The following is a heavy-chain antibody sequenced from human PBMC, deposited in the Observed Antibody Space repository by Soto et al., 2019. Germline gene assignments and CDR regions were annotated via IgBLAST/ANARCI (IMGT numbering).Heavy chain of an antibody. CDR3: ARSDCTNGVCYHFDY. CDR1: GFTFSSYG. D-gene: IGHD2-8*01. J-gene: IGHJ4*02. Sequence: GGSLRLSCAASGFTFSSYGMHWVRQAPGKGLEWVAVIWYDGSNKYYADSVKGRFTISRDNYKNTLYLQMNSLRAEDTAVYYCARSDCTNGVCYHFDYWGQGTLVTVSS. CDR2: IWYDGSNK. V-gene: IGHV3-33*01.